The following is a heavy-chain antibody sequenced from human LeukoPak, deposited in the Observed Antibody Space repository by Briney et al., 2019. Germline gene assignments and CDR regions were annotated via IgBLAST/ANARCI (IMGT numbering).Heavy chain of an antibody. J-gene: IGHJ4*02. D-gene: IGHD3-3*01. CDR1: GFTFSDYY. CDR3: ARSEKNYDFWTGEDY. CDR2: ISSSGSTL. V-gene: IGHV3-11*04. Sequence: GGSLRLSCAASGFTFSDYYMTWIRQPPGKGLEWISYISSSGSTLDYTDSVKGRFTISRDNANNSVSLQMNSLRAEDTAVYYCARSEKNYDFWTGEDYWGQGTLVTVSS.